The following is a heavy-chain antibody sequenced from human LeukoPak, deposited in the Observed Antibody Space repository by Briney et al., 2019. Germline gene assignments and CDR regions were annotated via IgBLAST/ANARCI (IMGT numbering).Heavy chain of an antibody. Sequence: SETLSLTFTVSGGSISSSSYYWGWIRQPPGKGLEWIGSIYYSGSTYYNPSLKSRVTISVDTSKNQFSLKLSSVTAADTAVYYCARHLSRWYLFDYWGQGTLVTVSS. CDR3: ARHLSRWYLFDY. V-gene: IGHV4-39*01. D-gene: IGHD4-23*01. CDR2: IYYSGST. CDR1: GGSISSSSYY. J-gene: IGHJ4*02.